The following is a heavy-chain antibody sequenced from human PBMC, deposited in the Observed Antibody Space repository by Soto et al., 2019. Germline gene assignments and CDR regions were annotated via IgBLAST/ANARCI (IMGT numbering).Heavy chain of an antibody. CDR1: GGTFRTSA. CDR3: ARDKDRQQLGGNYYYIMDV. D-gene: IGHD3-3*02. CDR2: IMPVFSTP. V-gene: IGHV1-69*13. Sequence: ASVKVSCTTSGGTFRTSAISWVRQAPGQGLEWMGGIMPVFSTPDYAQKFQGRVTITADESTGTAYMELSSLRSEDTAVYYCARDKDRQQLGGNYYYIMDVWGQGTTVTVSS. J-gene: IGHJ6*01.